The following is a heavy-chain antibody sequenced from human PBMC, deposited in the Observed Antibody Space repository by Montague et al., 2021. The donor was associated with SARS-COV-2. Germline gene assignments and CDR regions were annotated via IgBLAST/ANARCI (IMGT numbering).Heavy chain of an antibody. J-gene: IGHJ6*02. D-gene: IGHD3-10*01. CDR2: INHSGST. V-gene: IGHV4-34*01. CDR1: GGSFSGYY. Sequence: SETLSLTCAVYGGSFSGYYWSWIRQPPGKGLEWIGEINHSGSTNYNPSLKSRVTISVDTSKNQFSLKLSSVTAADTAVYYCARVRYYGSGTSLCMDVWGQGTMVTVSS. CDR3: ARVRYYGSGTSLCMDV.